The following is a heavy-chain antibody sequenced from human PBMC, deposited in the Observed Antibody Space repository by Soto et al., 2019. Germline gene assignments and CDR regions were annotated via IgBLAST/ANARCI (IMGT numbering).Heavy chain of an antibody. CDR3: ARHGISRYSSIYSPFDY. Sequence: SETLSLTCTVSGGSISSSSYYWGWIRQPPGKGLEWIGSIYYSGSTYYNPSLKSRVTISVDTSKNQFSLKLSSVTAADTAVYYCARHGISRYSSIYSPFDYWGQGTLVTVSS. D-gene: IGHD6-13*01. V-gene: IGHV4-39*01. CDR2: IYYSGST. CDR1: GGSISSSSYY. J-gene: IGHJ4*02.